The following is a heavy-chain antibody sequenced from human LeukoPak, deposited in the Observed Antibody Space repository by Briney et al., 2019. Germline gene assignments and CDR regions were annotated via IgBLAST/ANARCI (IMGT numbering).Heavy chain of an antibody. Sequence: GGSLRLSCVVAGFTLSDYYMGWIRQAAGDWRGWDSYIRSSSDHTNYADSMRGRSTNSRDNAKNTLYLQMNSLRAEDTAVYYCAVAYYYVSGDAFDIWGQGTKVTVSS. CDR3: AVAYYYVSGDAFDI. CDR1: GFTLSDYY. CDR2: IRSSSDHT. J-gene: IGHJ3*02. D-gene: IGHD3-10*01. V-gene: IGHV3-11*06.